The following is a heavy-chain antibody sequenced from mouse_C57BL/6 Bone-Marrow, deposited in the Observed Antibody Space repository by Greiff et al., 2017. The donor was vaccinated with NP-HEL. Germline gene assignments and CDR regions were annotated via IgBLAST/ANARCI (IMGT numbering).Heavy chain of an antibody. CDR1: GYAFSSSW. Sequence: VQLVESGPELVKPGASVKISCKASGYAFSSSWMNWVKQRPGKGLEWIGRIYPGDGGTNYNGKFKGKATLTADKSSSTAYMQLSSLTSEDSAVYFCARGGWACDMDFWGTGTSVTVSS. J-gene: IGHJ1*03. CDR2: IYPGDGGT. CDR3: ARGGWACDMDF. V-gene: IGHV1-82*01. D-gene: IGHD3-3*01.